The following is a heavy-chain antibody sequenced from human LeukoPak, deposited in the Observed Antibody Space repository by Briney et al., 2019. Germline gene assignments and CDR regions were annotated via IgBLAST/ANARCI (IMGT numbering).Heavy chain of an antibody. CDR1: GFNFGSYG. CDR3: ARGRRACSGSTCYSWFDP. CDR2: IWHDGSNE. D-gene: IGHD6-19*01. J-gene: IGHJ5*02. Sequence: PGRSMRLPCAASGFNFGSYGMRWVRQAPGKGLELVARIWHDGSNEYHADSVRGRFTISRDNSMNTLYLHMNSLRAEDTAVYFCARGRRACSGSTCYSWFDPWGQGTLVTVSS. V-gene: IGHV3-33*01.